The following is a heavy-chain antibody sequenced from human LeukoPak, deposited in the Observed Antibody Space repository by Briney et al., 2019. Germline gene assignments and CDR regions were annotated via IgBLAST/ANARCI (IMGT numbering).Heavy chain of an antibody. CDR3: ARGGGLLWWPFDG. J-gene: IGHJ4*02. V-gene: IGHV3-74*01. CDR1: GFTLKNYW. Sequence: SGGSLRLSCAASGFTLKNYWMHWVRQTPGKRPVWVSGIYSDGSSTNYADSVKGRFTISRDNAKNTVYLQMNNLRAVDTAVYYCARGGGLLWWPFDGWGRGTLVTVSS. CDR2: IYSDGSST. D-gene: IGHD3-10*01.